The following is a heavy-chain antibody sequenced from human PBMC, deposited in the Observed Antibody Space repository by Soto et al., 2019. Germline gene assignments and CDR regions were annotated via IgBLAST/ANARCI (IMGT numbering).Heavy chain of an antibody. CDR3: ARPRYSSSWYTGNWFDP. J-gene: IGHJ5*02. Sequence: EVQLVESGGGLVKPGGSLRLSCAASGFTFSSYSMNWVRQAPGKGLEWVSSISSSISYIYYADSVKGRFTISRENAKNPLYLQMNSLRAEDTAVYYCARPRYSSSWYTGNWFDPWGQGTLVTVSS. V-gene: IGHV3-21*01. CDR2: ISSSISYI. CDR1: GFTFSSYS. D-gene: IGHD6-13*01.